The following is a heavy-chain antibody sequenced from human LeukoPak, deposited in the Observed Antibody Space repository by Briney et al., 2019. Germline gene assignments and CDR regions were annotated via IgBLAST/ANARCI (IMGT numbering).Heavy chain of an antibody. CDR3: AREEYSGYDLIDY. CDR1: GFTFSSYS. D-gene: IGHD5-12*01. Sequence: GGSLRLSCAASGFTFSSYSMNWVRQAPGKGLEWVSYISSSSSTIYYADSVKGRYTISRDNAKNSLYLQMNSLRAEDTAVYYCAREEYSGYDLIDYWGQGTLVTVSS. CDR2: ISSSSSTI. V-gene: IGHV3-48*01. J-gene: IGHJ4*02.